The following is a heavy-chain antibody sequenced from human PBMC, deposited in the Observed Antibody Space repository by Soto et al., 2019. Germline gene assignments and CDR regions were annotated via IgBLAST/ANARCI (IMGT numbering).Heavy chain of an antibody. Sequence: PGGSLRLSCEASGFSFSSFFMHWVRQGPGKGLEWVSRISNDGTGKTYAEYVQGRFTVSRDNSKTTVFLQLNRLRPEDTAVYFCVRDQDSRGYSVFNLWGQGT. CDR1: GFSFSSFF. V-gene: IGHV3-74*01. CDR2: ISNDGTGK. D-gene: IGHD3-22*01. CDR3: VRDQDSRGYSVFNL. J-gene: IGHJ5*02.